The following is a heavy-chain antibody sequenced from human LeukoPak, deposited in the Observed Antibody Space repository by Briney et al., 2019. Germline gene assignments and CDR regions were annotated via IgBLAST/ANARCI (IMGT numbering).Heavy chain of an antibody. J-gene: IGHJ4*02. Sequence: ASVKVSCKTSGYTFTTYDINWMRQATGQGLEWMGWMYPKSGNPGYAQEFQGRVTMTRDTSTRTVYMELSGLRSDDTAVYYCARVLSGASFDYWGQGTLVTVSS. CDR3: ARVLSGASFDY. CDR1: GYTFTTYD. D-gene: IGHD2-15*01. V-gene: IGHV1-8*01. CDR2: MYPKSGNP.